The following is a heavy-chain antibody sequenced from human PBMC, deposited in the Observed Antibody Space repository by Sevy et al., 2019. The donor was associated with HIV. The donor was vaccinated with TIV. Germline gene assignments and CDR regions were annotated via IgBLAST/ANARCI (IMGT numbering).Heavy chain of an antibody. CDR3: ARGRRNWGLGGLDV. CDR1: GFTFSDSW. J-gene: IGHJ6*02. V-gene: IGHV3-7*01. CDR2: IKEDGNER. D-gene: IGHD3-16*01. Sequence: GGSLRLSCAASGFTFSDSWMTWVRQAPGKGLEWVANIKEDGNERYYVDSVKGRFTLSRDNAKMSVYLELTSLRVGDSAIYYCARGRRNWGLGGLDVWGQGTTVTVSS.